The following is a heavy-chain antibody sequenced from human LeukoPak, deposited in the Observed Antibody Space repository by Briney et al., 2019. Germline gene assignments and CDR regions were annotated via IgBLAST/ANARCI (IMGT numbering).Heavy chain of an antibody. CDR2: INPSGGST. J-gene: IGHJ4*02. D-gene: IGHD2-21*02. V-gene: IGHV1-46*01. CDR3: ARVVDIRVTAIEFDY. Sequence: ASVKVSCKASGYTFTSYYMHWVPQAPGQGLEWMGIINPSGGSTSYAQKFQGRVTMTRDMSTSTVYMELSSLRSEDTAVYYCARVVDIRVTAIEFDYWGQGTLVTVSS. CDR1: GYTFTSYY.